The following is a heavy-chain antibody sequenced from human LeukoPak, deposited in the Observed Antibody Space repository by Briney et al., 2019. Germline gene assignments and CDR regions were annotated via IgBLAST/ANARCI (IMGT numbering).Heavy chain of an antibody. CDR2: IYHSRST. Sequence: SETLSLTCAVSGYSISSGYYWGWIRQPPGKGLEWIGTIYHSRSTYYNPSLKSRLTISVDTSKNHFSLKLSSVTAADTAIYYCASGSLTRTAFDIWCQGTMVTVSS. J-gene: IGHJ3*02. CDR1: GYSISSGYY. V-gene: IGHV4-38-2*01. CDR3: ASGSLTRTAFDI. D-gene: IGHD1-26*01.